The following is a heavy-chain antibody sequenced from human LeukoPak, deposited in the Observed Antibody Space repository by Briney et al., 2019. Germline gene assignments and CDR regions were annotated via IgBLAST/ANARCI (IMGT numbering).Heavy chain of an antibody. V-gene: IGHV4-34*01. CDR3: ASLYGSGSSTKYYYYYYYMDV. D-gene: IGHD3-10*01. J-gene: IGHJ6*03. Sequence: PSETLSLTCAVYGGSFSGYYWSWIRQPPGKGLEWIGEINHSGSTNYNPSLKSRVTISVDTSKNQFSLKLSSVTAADTAVYYCASLYGSGSSTKYYYYYYYMDVWGKGTTVTISS. CDR1: GGSFSGYY. CDR2: INHSGST.